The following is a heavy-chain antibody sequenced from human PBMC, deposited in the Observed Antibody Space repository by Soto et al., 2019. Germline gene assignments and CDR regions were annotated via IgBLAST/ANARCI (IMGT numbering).Heavy chain of an antibody. CDR1: GNTFASHG. CDR2: ISGFNGQT. CDR3: ARVDPRGVAVVRDY. D-gene: IGHD3-10*01. Sequence: QVQLVQSGPEVKKPGASVKVSCKASGNTFASHGFSWVRQAPGQGLEWMGWISGFNGQTNYALKFQGRVTLTKDTTPSPSYLELRSLRSDDTAVYFCARVDPRGVAVVRDYWGQGTLVTVSS. J-gene: IGHJ4*02. V-gene: IGHV1-18*01.